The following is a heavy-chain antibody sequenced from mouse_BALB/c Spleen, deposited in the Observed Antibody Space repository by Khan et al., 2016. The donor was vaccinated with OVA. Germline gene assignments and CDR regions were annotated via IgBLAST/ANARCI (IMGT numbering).Heavy chain of an antibody. Sequence: QVQLKEAGPGLVAPSQSLSVTCTVSGFSLTNYGVNWVRQPPGKGLEWLGVIWGDGSTNYHSALISRLTISKDNYKSQVFLKLNRLQTDDTATYYCVKQNYGTLDAMDYWGQGTSVTVSS. CDR1: GFSLTNYG. V-gene: IGHV2-3*01. D-gene: IGHD2-1*01. J-gene: IGHJ4*01. CDR2: IWGDGST. CDR3: VKQNYGTLDAMDY.